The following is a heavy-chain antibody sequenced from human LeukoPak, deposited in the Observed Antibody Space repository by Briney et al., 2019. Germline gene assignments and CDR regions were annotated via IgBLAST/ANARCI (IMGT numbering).Heavy chain of an antibody. J-gene: IGHJ4*02. CDR1: GYRFTNYW. CDR3: ARQGSSGHPPKV. Sequence: GESLKISCKASGYRFTNYWIGWVRQMPGKGLEWMGIIFPGGSHTRYSPSFQGQVPISADRSIGTAYLQWSSLKASDTAIYYCARQGSSGHPPKVWGQGTQVTVSS. D-gene: IGHD6-19*01. V-gene: IGHV5-51*01. CDR2: IFPGGSHT.